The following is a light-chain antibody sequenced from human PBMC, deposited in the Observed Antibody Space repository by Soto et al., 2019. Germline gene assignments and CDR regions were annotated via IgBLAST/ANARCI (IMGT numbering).Light chain of an antibody. CDR2: DAS. V-gene: IGKV3D-20*01. J-gene: IGKJ5*01. Sequence: ETVLTQYPATLSFSPRERATLSCGASQSVSSNYLAWYQHKRGLAPRLLIYDASSRATGIPDRFSGSGSGTDFTLTISRLQPEDFAVYYCQHYGSSPTFGQGPRLEIK. CDR3: QHYGSSPT. CDR1: QSVSSNY.